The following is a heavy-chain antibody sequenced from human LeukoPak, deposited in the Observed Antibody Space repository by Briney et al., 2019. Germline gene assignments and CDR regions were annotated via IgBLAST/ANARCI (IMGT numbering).Heavy chain of an antibody. CDR2: ISYDGSNK. Sequence: GRSLRLSCAASGFTFSSYGMHWVRQAPGKGLEWVAVISYDGSNKHYADSVRGRFTISRDNSKNTLYLQMNSLRAEDTAVYYCAKDWPVGATHSYYFDYWGQGTLVTVSS. V-gene: IGHV3-30*18. J-gene: IGHJ4*02. CDR1: GFTFSSYG. CDR3: AKDWPVGATHSYYFDY. D-gene: IGHD1-26*01.